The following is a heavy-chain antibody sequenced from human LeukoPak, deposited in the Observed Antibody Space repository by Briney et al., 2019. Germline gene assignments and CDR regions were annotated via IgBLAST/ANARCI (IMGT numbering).Heavy chain of an antibody. CDR2: IYTGGST. V-gene: IGHV3-66*01. J-gene: IGHJ4*02. D-gene: IGHD5-18*01. CDR1: GFIVSSNY. Sequence: GGSLRLSCAASGFIVSSNYMSWVRQAPGKGLEWISVIYTGGSTYYADSVKGRFTISRDNSKNRLYLQMNSLRAEDTAVYYCARALQLWSPFDYWGQGTLVTVSS. CDR3: ARALQLWSPFDY.